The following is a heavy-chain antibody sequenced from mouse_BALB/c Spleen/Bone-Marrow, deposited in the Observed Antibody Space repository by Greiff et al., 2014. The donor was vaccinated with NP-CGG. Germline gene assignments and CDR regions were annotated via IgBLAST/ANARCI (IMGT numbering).Heavy chain of an antibody. J-gene: IGHJ4*01. CDR1: GYTFTSYW. D-gene: IGHD1-1*01. Sequence: VQLQQSGAELAKPGASVKMSCKASGYTFTSYWMHWVKQRPGHGLEWIGYINPSTGYTEYNQKFKDKATLTADKSSSTAYMQLSSLTSEDSAVYYCARGTVVAYYYAMDYWGQGTSVTVSS. CDR2: INPSTGYT. CDR3: ARGTVVAYYYAMDY. V-gene: IGHV1-7*01.